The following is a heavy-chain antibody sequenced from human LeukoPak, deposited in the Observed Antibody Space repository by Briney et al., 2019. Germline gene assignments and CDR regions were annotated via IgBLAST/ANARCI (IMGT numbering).Heavy chain of an antibody. J-gene: IGHJ4*02. D-gene: IGHD1-26*01. Sequence: PGGSLRLSCAASGFTFSSYWMSWVRQAPGKGLEWVSAISGSGGSTYYADSVKGRFTISRDNSKNTLYLQMNSLRAEDTAVYYCANSSPEWELLRDFDYWGQGTLVTVSS. V-gene: IGHV3-23*01. CDR3: ANSSPEWELLRDFDY. CDR2: ISGSGGST. CDR1: GFTFSSYW.